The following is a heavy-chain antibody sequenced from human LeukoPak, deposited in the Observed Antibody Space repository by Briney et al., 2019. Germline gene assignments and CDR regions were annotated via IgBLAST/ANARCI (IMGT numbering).Heavy chain of an antibody. CDR1: GFTFSSYG. V-gene: IGHV3-30*02. CDR2: IRYDGSNK. J-gene: IGHJ4*02. Sequence: GGSLRLSCAASGFTFSSYGMHWVRQAPGKGLEGVAFIRYDGSNKYYADSVKGRLTISRDNSKNTLYLQMNSLRAEDTAVYYCAKGDSSGKPGYFDYWGQGTLVTVSS. CDR3: AKGDSSGKPGYFDY. D-gene: IGHD1-26*01.